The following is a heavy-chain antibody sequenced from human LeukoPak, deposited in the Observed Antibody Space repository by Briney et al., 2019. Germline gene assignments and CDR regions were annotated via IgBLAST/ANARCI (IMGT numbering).Heavy chain of an antibody. CDR1: GGSISSYY. Sequence: SETLSLTYTVSGGSISSYYWSWIRQPPGKGLEWIGYIYYSGSTYYNPSLKSRVTISVDTSKNQFSLKLSSVTAADTAVYYCASSYCSSTSCYLDYWGQGTLVTVSS. CDR2: IYYSGST. J-gene: IGHJ4*02. V-gene: IGHV4-59*12. D-gene: IGHD2-2*01. CDR3: ASSYCSSTSCYLDY.